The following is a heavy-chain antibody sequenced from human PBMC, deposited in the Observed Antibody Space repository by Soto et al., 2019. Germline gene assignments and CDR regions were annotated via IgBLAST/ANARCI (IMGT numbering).Heavy chain of an antibody. J-gene: IGHJ4*02. CDR1: GYTFTGYY. V-gene: IGHV1-2*04. CDR2: INPNSGGT. CDR3: ARARDDEDYDYIWGSPLFDY. D-gene: IGHD3-16*01. Sequence: QVQLVQSGAEVKKPGASVKVSCKASGYTFTGYYMHWVRQAPGQGLEWMGWINPNSGGTNYAQKFQGWVTMTRDTSISTAYMELSRLRSDDTAVYYCARARDDEDYDYIWGSPLFDYWGQGTLVTVSS.